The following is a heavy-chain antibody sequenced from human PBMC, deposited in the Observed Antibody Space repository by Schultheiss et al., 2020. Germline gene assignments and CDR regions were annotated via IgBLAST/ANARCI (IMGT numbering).Heavy chain of an antibody. J-gene: IGHJ1*01. Sequence: GGSLRLSCAASGFTFSDYYMSWIRQAPGKGLEWVSYISSSSSYTNYADSVKGRFTISRDNAKNSLYLQMNSLRAEDTAVYYCARHGGSRTEYFQHWGQGTLVTVSS. V-gene: IGHV3-11*06. CDR1: GFTFSDYY. CDR3: ARHGGSRTEYFQH. CDR2: ISSSSSYT.